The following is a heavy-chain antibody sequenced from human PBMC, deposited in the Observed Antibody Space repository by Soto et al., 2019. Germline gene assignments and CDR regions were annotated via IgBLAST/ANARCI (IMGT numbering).Heavy chain of an antibody. J-gene: IGHJ4*02. D-gene: IGHD2-2*01. CDR3: AKHEGYCCTTACSKFDY. Sequence: RGESLKISCEGSAITFISYWIAVVHQMAGKREEWRGIIYHGDSDSSYNPPFQGQVTISADNTIKTAYLHWSSLKAPDTAIYYSAKHEGYCCTTACSKFDYWGQGTLVTVSS. CDR1: AITFISYW. V-gene: IGHV5-51*07. CDR2: IYHGDSDS.